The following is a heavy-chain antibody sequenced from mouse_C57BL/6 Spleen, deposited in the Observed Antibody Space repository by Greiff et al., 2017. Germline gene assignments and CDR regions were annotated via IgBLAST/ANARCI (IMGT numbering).Heavy chain of an antibody. J-gene: IGHJ2*01. D-gene: IGHD1-1*01. CDR1: GFTFSSYG. CDR3: ARRDYYGSSSYYFDY. Sequence: EVKLVESGGDLVKPGGSLKLSCAASGFTFSSYGRSWVRQTPDKRLEWVATISSGGSYTYYPDSVKGRFTISRDNAKNTLYLQMSSLKAEDTAMYYCARRDYYGSSSYYFDYWGQGTTLTVSS. V-gene: IGHV5-6*02. CDR2: ISSGGSYT.